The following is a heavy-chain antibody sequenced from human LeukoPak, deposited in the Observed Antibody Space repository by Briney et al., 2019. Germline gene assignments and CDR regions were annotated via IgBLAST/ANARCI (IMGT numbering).Heavy chain of an antibody. CDR1: GYAFTGYY. CDR2: INPNSGGT. CDR3: ASRGGIAAAGTEDY. J-gene: IGHJ4*02. D-gene: IGHD6-13*01. V-gene: IGHV1-2*02. Sequence: GASVKVSCKASGYAFTGYYMHWVRQAPGQGLEWMGWINPNSGGTNYAQKFQGRVTMTRDTSISTAYMELSRLRSDDTAVYYCASRGGIAAAGTEDYWGQGTLVTVSS.